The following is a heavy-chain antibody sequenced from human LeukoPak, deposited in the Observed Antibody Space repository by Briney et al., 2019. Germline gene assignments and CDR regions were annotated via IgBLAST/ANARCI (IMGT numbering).Heavy chain of an antibody. CDR2: ISSSSSYT. D-gene: IGHD2-15*01. J-gene: IGHJ4*02. CDR1: GFTFSDYY. V-gene: IGHV3-11*06. Sequence: PGGSLRLSCAASGFTFSDYYMSWIRQAPGKGLEWVSYISSSSSYTNYADSVKGRFTISRDNAKNSVYLQMNSLRAEDTAVYYCARDRGMVAFDYWGQGTLVTVSS. CDR3: ARDRGMVAFDY.